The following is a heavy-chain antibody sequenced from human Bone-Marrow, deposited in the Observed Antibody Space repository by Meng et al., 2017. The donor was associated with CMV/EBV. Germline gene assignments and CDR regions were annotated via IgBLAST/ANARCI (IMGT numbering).Heavy chain of an antibody. CDR3: AKNMGTIFGVVSYYYYGMDG. Sequence: GGSLRLSCAASGFTFSYAWMTWVRRAPGKGLEWVSAISGSGGSTYYADSVKGRFTISRDNSKNTLYLQMNSLRAEDTAVYYCAKNMGTIFGVVSYYYYGMDGWGQGTTVTVSS. CDR2: ISGSGGST. J-gene: IGHJ6*02. V-gene: IGHV3-23*01. D-gene: IGHD3-3*01. CDR1: GFTFSYAW.